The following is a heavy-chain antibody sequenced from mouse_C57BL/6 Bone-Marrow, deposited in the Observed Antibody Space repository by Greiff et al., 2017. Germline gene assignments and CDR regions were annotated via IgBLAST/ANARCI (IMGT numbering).Heavy chain of an antibody. J-gene: IGHJ3*01. CDR2: INPSTGGT. CDR1: GYSFTGYY. V-gene: IGHV1-42*01. CDR3: ARGLWLRRRGLAY. Sequence: EVKLKESGPELVKPGASVKISCKASGYSFTGYYMNWVKQSPEKSLEWIGEINPSTGGTTYNQKFKAKATLTVDKSSSTAYMQLKSLTSEDSAVYYCARGLWLRRRGLAYWGQGTLVTVSA. D-gene: IGHD2-2*01.